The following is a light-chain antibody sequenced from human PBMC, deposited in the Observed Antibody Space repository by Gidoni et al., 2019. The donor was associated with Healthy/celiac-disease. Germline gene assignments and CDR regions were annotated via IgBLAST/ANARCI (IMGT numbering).Light chain of an antibody. CDR2: AAS. J-gene: IGKJ1*01. Sequence: DIQIPPSPSSLSASVGDRFTITCRAIQSISSYLNWYQQKTGKAPKLLIYAASSLQSGVPSRVRGSGSGTEWTLNISSLQHEDWATYYCQQSYSTPRTFGQGTKVEIK. CDR3: QQSYSTPRT. CDR1: QSISSY. V-gene: IGKV1-39*01.